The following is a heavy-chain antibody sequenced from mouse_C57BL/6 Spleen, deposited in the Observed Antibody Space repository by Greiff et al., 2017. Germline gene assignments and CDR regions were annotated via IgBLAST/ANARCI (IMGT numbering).Heavy chain of an antibody. J-gene: IGHJ2*01. CDR1: GYTFTSYW. V-gene: IGHV1-64*01. Sequence: QVQLQQPGAELVKPGASVKLSCKASGYTFTSYWMHWVKQRPGQGLEWIGMIHPNSGSTNYNEKFKSKATLTVDTSSSTAYMQLSSLTSEDSAVYYCARRETHYFDYWGQGTTLTVSS. CDR2: IHPNSGST. CDR3: ARRETHYFDY.